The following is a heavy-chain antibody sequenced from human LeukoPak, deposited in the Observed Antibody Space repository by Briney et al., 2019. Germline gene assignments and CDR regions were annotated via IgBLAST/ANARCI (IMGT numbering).Heavy chain of an antibody. V-gene: IGHV3-30*18. Sequence: PGRSLRLSCAASGFTFSSYGMHWVRQAPGKGLEWVAVISYDGSNKYYADSVKGRFTISRDNSKNTLYLQMNSLRAEDTAVYYCAKDPQTTVVTPFDSVGGYFDYWGQGTLVTVSS. J-gene: IGHJ4*02. CDR1: GFTFSSYG. CDR3: AKDPQTTVVTPFDSVGGYFDY. CDR2: ISYDGSNK. D-gene: IGHD4-23*01.